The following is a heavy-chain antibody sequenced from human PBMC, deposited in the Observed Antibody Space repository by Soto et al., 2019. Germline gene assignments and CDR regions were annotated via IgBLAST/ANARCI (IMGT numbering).Heavy chain of an antibody. V-gene: IGHV4-31*03. Sequence: QVQLQESGPGLVKPSQTLSLTCTVSGGSISSGGYYWSWIRKHPGKALEWIGYIYYSGSTYYNPSLKRRVTISVDTSKNQFSLKLSSVTAADTAVYYCARDGGGNSSLDYWGQGTLVTVSS. CDR2: IYYSGST. J-gene: IGHJ4*02. CDR1: GGSISSGGYY. CDR3: ARDGGGNSSLDY. D-gene: IGHD2-21*02.